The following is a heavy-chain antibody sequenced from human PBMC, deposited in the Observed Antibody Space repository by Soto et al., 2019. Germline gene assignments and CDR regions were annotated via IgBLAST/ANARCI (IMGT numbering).Heavy chain of an antibody. D-gene: IGHD6-6*01. Sequence: EVQLVESGGGLVQPGGSLRLSCAASGFTVSGNSMTWVRQAPGKGLEWVSVIYTGVTTYYADSVKGRFTISRDNSKNTLYLQMNSLRAEDTAVYYCARDSRSSLDYWGQGTLVTVSS. CDR3: ARDSRSSLDY. V-gene: IGHV3-66*01. CDR2: IYTGVTT. J-gene: IGHJ4*02. CDR1: GFTVSGNS.